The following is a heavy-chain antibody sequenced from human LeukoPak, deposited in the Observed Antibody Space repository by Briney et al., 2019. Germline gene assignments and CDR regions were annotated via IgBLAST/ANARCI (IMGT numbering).Heavy chain of an antibody. Sequence: ASVKVSCKASGGTFSSYAISWVRQAPGQGLEWMGGIIPIFGTANYAQKFQGRVTITADESTSTAYMDLSSLRSEDTAVYYCARTPDYYGSGSYYDYWGQGTLVTVSS. V-gene: IGHV1-69*13. CDR2: IIPIFGTA. CDR3: ARTPDYYGSGSYYDY. D-gene: IGHD3-10*01. J-gene: IGHJ4*02. CDR1: GGTFSSYA.